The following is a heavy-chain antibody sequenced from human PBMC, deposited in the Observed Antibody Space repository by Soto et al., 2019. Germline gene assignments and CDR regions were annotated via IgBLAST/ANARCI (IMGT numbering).Heavy chain of an antibody. D-gene: IGHD3-22*01. CDR1: GGSFSGYY. V-gene: IGHV4-34*01. CDR3: ARWGTYYYDSSGPN. Sequence: SETLSLTCAVYGGSFSGYYWSWIRQPPGKGLEWIGEINHSGGTNYNPSLKSRVTISVDTSKNQFSLKLSSVTAADTAVYYCARWGTYYYDSSGPNWGQGTLVTVSS. CDR2: INHSGGT. J-gene: IGHJ4*02.